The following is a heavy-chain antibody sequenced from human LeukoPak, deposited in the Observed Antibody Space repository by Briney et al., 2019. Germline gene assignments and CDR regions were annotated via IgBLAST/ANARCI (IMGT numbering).Heavy chain of an antibody. Sequence: GGSLRLSCAASGFTFSTYTIHWVRQAPGKGLEWVAVISYDGSSDYYADSVKGRFTISRDDSKNTLYLQMNSLRAEDTAVYYCARASRWLQAGFDYWGQGTPVTVSS. CDR3: ARASRWLQAGFDY. J-gene: IGHJ4*02. D-gene: IGHD5-24*01. V-gene: IGHV3-30-3*01. CDR2: ISYDGSSD. CDR1: GFTFSTYT.